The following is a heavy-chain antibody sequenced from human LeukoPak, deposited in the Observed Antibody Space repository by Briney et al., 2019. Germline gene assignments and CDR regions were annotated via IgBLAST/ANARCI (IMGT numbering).Heavy chain of an antibody. CDR3: ASRPAYYYDSSGYYPGAFDI. CDR2: IIPILGIA. CDR1: GCTFSSYT. J-gene: IGHJ3*02. D-gene: IGHD3-22*01. Sequence: SVKVSCKASGCTFSSYTISWVRQAPGQGLEWMGRIIPILGIANYAQKFQGRVTITADKSTSTAYMELSSLRSEDTAVYYCASRPAYYYDSSGYYPGAFDIWGQGTMVTVSS. V-gene: IGHV1-69*02.